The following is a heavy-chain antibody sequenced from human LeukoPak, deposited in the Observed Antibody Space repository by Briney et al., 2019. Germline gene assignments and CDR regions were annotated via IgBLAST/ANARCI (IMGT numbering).Heavy chain of an antibody. Sequence: SETLSLTCTVSGGSISSSSYYWGWIRQPPGKGLEWIGSIYYSGSTYYNPSLKSRVTISVDTSKNQFSLKLSSVTAADTAVYYCARVFITMVRGVMNFDYWGQGTLVTVSS. CDR1: GGSISSSSYY. CDR3: ARVFITMVRGVMNFDY. V-gene: IGHV4-39*07. J-gene: IGHJ4*02. D-gene: IGHD3-10*01. CDR2: IYYSGST.